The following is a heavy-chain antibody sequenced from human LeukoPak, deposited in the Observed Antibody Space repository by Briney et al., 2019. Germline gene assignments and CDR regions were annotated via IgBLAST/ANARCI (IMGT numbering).Heavy chain of an antibody. CDR1: GYTFTSYD. CDR2: MNPNSGNT. D-gene: IGHD3-10*01. CDR3: ATAQNYYGSGSYYPWDYYYGMDV. Sequence: ASVKVSCKASGYTFTSYDINWVRQATGQGLEWMGWMNPNSGNTGYAQKFQGRVTMTRNTSISTAYMELSSLRSEDTAVYYCATAQNYYGSGSYYPWDYYYGMDVWGQGTTVTVSS. J-gene: IGHJ6*02. V-gene: IGHV1-8*01.